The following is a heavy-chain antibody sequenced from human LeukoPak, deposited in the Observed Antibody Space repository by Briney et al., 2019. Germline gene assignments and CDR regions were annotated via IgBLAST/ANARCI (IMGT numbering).Heavy chain of an antibody. J-gene: IGHJ6*02. CDR3: ARLGQGLPPSYYFGMDV. V-gene: IGHV3-66*01. Sequence: PGGSLRLSCAVSGVTVSSNHMSWVRQAPGKGLEWVSAIYSGDSTYYADSVKGRFTISRDNSKNTLYLQMNTLRAEDTAVYYCARLGQGLPPSYYFGMDVWGQGTTVTV. CDR1: GVTVSSNH. CDR2: IYSGDST. D-gene: IGHD6-19*01.